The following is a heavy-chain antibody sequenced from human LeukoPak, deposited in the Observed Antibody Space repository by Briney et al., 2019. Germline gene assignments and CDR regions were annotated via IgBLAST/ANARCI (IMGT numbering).Heavy chain of an antibody. Sequence: GRSLRLSCAPSGFTFYDYAMHWVRHAPGEGLGWVSGISWYSGSIGYAHSVKGRFTISRDNAKNSLYLQMNRLRAEDTALYYCSKDGISWGFDYWGQGTLVTASS. J-gene: IGHJ4*02. CDR3: SKDGISWGFDY. CDR1: GFTFYDYA. CDR2: ISWYSGSI. D-gene: IGHD1-26*01. V-gene: IGHV3-9*01.